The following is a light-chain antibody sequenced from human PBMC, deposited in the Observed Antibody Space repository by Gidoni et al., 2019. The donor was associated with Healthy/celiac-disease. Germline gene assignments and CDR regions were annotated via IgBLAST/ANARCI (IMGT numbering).Light chain of an antibody. Sequence: DIQLTQSPSFLSASVGDRVTTTCRASQGISSYLAWYQQKPGKAPKLLIYAASTSQSGVPARFSGSGSGTEFTLTISSLQPEDFATYYCQQLNRYPRTFXQXTKLEIK. CDR1: QGISSY. CDR2: AAS. J-gene: IGKJ2*01. CDR3: QQLNRYPRT. V-gene: IGKV1-9*01.